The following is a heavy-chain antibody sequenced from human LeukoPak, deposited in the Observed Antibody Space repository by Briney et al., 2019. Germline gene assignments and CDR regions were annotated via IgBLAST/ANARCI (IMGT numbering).Heavy chain of an antibody. D-gene: IGHD3-10*02. V-gene: IGHV3-7*01. CDR2: INEHGNQK. Sequence: PGGSLRLSCAASGFTFSHYWMSWVGQAPGKGLEWVANINEHGNQKYYVDSLNGRFTISRDNAKNSLFLQMDSLKDEDTAVYYCARDRDYARDYWGQGTLVTVSS. CDR3: ARDRDYARDY. J-gene: IGHJ4*02. CDR1: GFTFSHYW.